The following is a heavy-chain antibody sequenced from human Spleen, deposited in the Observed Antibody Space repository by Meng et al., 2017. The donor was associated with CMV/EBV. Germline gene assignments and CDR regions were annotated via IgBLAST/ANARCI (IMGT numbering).Heavy chain of an antibody. D-gene: IGHD4-17*01. CDR1: GFTFSGYW. Sequence: GGSLRLSCAASGFTFSGYWMSWVRQAPGKGLEWVSSISSSSRYMYFADSVKGRFTISRDNAKNSLYLQMNSLRAEDTAVYYCARDYYGDYYFDYWGQGSLVTVSS. J-gene: IGHJ4*02. CDR2: ISSSSRYM. CDR3: ARDYYGDYYFDY. V-gene: IGHV3-21*01.